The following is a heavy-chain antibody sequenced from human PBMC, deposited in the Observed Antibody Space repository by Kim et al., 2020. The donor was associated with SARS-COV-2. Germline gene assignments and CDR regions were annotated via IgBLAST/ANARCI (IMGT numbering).Heavy chain of an antibody. J-gene: IGHJ4*02. CDR3: AKDLHGEGI. V-gene: IGHV3-23*01. CDR1: GFTFSSYA. Sequence: GGSLRLSCAASGFTFSSYAMTWVRQAPGKGLEWVATISGSGGSTYYADSVKGRFTISRDNSKNTLYLQMNSLRAEDTAVHYCAKDLHGEGIGGPGTLVTVSS. CDR2: ISGSGGST. D-gene: IGHD3-3*01.